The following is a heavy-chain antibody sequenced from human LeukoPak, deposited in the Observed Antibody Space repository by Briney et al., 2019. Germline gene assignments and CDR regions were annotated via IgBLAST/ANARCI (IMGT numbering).Heavy chain of an antibody. CDR1: GGSISSYY. CDR2: IYYTGST. D-gene: IGHD6-13*01. CDR3: ARVPREQQLATGYYDNYMDV. Sequence: SETLSLICTVSGGSISSYYWSWIRQPPGKGLEWIAYIYYTGSTNYNPSLKSRVTISVDTSKNQFSLKLSSVTTADTAVYYCARVPREQQLATGYYDNYMDVWGKGTTVTVSS. V-gene: IGHV4-59*01. J-gene: IGHJ6*03.